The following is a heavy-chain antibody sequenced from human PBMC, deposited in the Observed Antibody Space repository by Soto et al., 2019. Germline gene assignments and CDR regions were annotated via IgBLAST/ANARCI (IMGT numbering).Heavy chain of an antibody. J-gene: IGHJ6*02. V-gene: IGHV1-3*01. CDR3: ARAGGYYDSSGYLDYYYGMDV. CDR2: INAGNGNT. D-gene: IGHD3-22*01. CDR1: GYTFTSYA. Sequence: ASVKVSCKASGYTFTSYAMHWVRQAPGQRLEWMGWINAGNGNTKYSQKFQGRVTITRDTSASTAYMELSSLRSEDTAVYYCARAGGYYDSSGYLDYYYGMDVWGQGTAVTVS.